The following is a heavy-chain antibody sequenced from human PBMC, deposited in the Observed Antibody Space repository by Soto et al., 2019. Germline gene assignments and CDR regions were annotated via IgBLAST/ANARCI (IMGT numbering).Heavy chain of an antibody. CDR1: GGTFSSYA. J-gene: IGHJ4*02. Sequence: RASVKVSCKASGGTFSSYAISWVRQAPGQGLEWMGGIIPIFGTANYAQRFQGRVTITADESTSTAYMELSSLRSEDTAVYYCARSESVVVITRFDYWGQGTLVTVSS. CDR3: ARSESVVVITRFDY. CDR2: IIPIFGTA. D-gene: IGHD3-22*01. V-gene: IGHV1-69*13.